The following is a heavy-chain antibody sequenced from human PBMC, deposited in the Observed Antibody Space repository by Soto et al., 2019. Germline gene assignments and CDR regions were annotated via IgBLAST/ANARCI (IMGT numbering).Heavy chain of an antibody. CDR3: ARIRYDDSCHSWFDP. CDR1: GGSISSADYY. Sequence: QVHLQESGPGLVKPSQTLSLTCTVSGGSISSADYYWNWIRQPPGQGLEWIGYIYNTGSTHYNPSLKTPLKSRLTISRDTSKNQFSLKLTSVTAADTAIYDCARIRYDDSCHSWFDPWGQGTLVTVSS. J-gene: IGHJ5*02. D-gene: IGHD3-22*01. CDR2: IYNTGST. V-gene: IGHV4-30-4*01.